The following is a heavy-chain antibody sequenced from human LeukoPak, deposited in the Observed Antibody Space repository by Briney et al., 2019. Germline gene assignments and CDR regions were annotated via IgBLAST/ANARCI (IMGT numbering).Heavy chain of an antibody. CDR1: GGFISSGGYY. CDR2: IYDSGST. Sequence: PSQTLSLTCTVSGGFISSGGYYWSWIRQPPGKGLEWIGNIYDSGSTNYNPSLKSRLTISVDTSKNPCSLKLSSVPAADTAVYYCARQSISGSSLSYFDYWGQGTLVNVSS. D-gene: IGHD3-22*01. J-gene: IGHJ4*02. CDR3: ARQSISGSSLSYFDY. V-gene: IGHV4-61*08.